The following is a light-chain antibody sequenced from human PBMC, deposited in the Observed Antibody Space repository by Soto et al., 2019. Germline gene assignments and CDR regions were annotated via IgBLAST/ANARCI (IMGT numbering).Light chain of an antibody. CDR2: TTS. V-gene: IGLV1-44*01. J-gene: IGLJ1*01. Sequence: QSVVTQPPSVSGTPGQGVIISCSNVGRHEVSWYQQVPGMAPKLLIHTTSQRPSGVPDRFSASKSGTSASLAIRGLQSEDEADYFCSSWDDSLSGVVFGSGTKLTVL. CDR3: SSWDDSLSGVV. CDR1: NVGRHE.